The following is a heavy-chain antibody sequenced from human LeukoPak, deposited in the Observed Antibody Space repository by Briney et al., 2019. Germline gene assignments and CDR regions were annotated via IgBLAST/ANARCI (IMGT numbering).Heavy chain of an antibody. D-gene: IGHD4-17*01. CDR1: GGSITSRDYY. CDR2: ISYSGST. V-gene: IGHV4-39*01. Sequence: PSETLSLTCTVSGGSITSRDYYWGWIRQPPGKGLEWRVTISYSGSTYYNPSLESRLTISVHTSKNQSSLKLSTVTATDTAVYYCARLKTGDYGDYGGDYWGQGSLVTVSS. CDR3: ARLKTGDYGDYGGDY. J-gene: IGHJ4*02.